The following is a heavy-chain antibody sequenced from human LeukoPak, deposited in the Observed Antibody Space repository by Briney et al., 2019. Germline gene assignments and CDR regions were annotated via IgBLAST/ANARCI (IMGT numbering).Heavy chain of an antibody. D-gene: IGHD1-14*01. Sequence: GGSLRLSCAASGFTVSSNYLSWVRQAPGKRLEWVSVIYSGGTTYYAESVKGRFTISRDNSKNMLYLQMNSLGAEDTAVYYCATGYYWGQGTPVTVSS. CDR1: GFTVSSNY. CDR2: IYSGGTT. V-gene: IGHV3-66*01. J-gene: IGHJ4*02. CDR3: ATGYY.